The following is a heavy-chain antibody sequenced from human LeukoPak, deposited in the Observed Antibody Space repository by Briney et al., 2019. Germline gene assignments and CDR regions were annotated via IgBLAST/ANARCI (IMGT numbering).Heavy chain of an antibody. D-gene: IGHD5-18*01. Sequence: GGSLRLSCAASGFTFTNYGMSWVRQAPGKGLEWVSVISGSGGSTYYADSVKGRFTISRDNSKNTLYLQMNSLRAEDTAVYYCARSTAYSYAKNFDYWGQGTLVTVSS. CDR3: ARSTAYSYAKNFDY. CDR2: ISGSGGST. CDR1: GFTFTNYG. J-gene: IGHJ4*02. V-gene: IGHV3-23*01.